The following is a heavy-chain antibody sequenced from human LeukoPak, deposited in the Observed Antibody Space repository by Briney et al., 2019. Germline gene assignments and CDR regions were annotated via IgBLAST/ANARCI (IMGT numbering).Heavy chain of an antibody. CDR1: GGTFRSYA. CDR2: IIPIFGTA. CDR3: AQNEGIASNWFDP. Sequence: SVKVSCKASGGTFRSYAISWVRQAPGQGLEWMGGIIPIFGTANYAQKFQGRVTITADESTSTAYMELSSLRSEDTAVYYCAQNEGIASNWFDPWGQGTLVTVSS. D-gene: IGHD6-13*01. J-gene: IGHJ5*02. V-gene: IGHV1-69*13.